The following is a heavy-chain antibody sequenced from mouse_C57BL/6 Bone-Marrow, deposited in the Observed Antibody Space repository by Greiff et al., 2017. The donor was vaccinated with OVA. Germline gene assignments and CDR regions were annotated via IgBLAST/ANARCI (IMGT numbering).Heavy chain of an antibody. D-gene: IGHD1-1*01. CDR2: IWSGGST. CDR1: GFSLTSYG. Sequence: QVQLKESGPGLVQPSQSLSITCTVSGFSLTSYGVHWVRQSPGKGLEWLGVIWSGGSTDYNAAFISRLSISKDNSKSQVFFKMNSLQADDTAIYYCARTDFYYYGSNYYAMDYWGQGTSVTVSS. CDR3: ARTDFYYYGSNYYAMDY. J-gene: IGHJ4*01. V-gene: IGHV2-2*01.